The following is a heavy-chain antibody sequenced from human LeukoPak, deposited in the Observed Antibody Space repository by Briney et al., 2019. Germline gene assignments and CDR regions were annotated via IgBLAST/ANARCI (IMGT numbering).Heavy chain of an antibody. V-gene: IGHV4-4*07. J-gene: IGHJ4*02. CDR3: ARDKYYYDSSASIRFDY. CDR2: IHTSGGT. CDR1: GGSISSYY. Sequence: SETLSLTCTVSGGSISSYYWSWIRQPAGEGLEWIGRIHTSGGTNYNPSLKSRVTMSVDTSKNQFSLKLSSVTAADTAVYYCARDKYYYDSSASIRFDYWGQGTLVTVSS. D-gene: IGHD3-22*01.